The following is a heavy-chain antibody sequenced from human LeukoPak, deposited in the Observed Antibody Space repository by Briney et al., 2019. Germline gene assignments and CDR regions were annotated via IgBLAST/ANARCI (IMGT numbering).Heavy chain of an antibody. V-gene: IGHV4-4*07. CDR2: IYTNGST. D-gene: IGHD6-13*01. J-gene: IGHJ4*02. CDR1: GGSISSYY. CDR3: ARDPSWSVEGY. Sequence: SETLSLTCTVSGGSISSYYWSWLRQPAGKGLEWIGRIYTNGSTNYNPSLKSRVTMSGDTSKNQFSLKLSSVTAADTAVYYCARDPSWSVEGYWGQGTLVTVSS.